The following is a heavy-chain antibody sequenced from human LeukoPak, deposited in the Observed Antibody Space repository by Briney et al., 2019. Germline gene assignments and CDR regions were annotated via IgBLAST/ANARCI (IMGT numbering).Heavy chain of an antibody. CDR3: ARAPRYIGSGLHYFDL. Sequence: SGGSLRLSCAASGFTFSRYYMHWVRQAPGKGLEYVSAISDSGHSTYYAASVKGRFTMSRDNSKNTLYLQMGSLRAEDLAVYYCARAPRYIGSGLHYFDLWGQGTLVTVSS. CDR1: GFTFSRYY. D-gene: IGHD3-10*01. J-gene: IGHJ4*02. V-gene: IGHV3-64*02. CDR2: ISDSGHST.